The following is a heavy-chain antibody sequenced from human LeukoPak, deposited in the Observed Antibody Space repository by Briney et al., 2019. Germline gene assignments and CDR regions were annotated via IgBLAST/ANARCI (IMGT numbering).Heavy chain of an antibody. D-gene: IGHD3-9*01. CDR1: GGSISSYY. Sequence: SETLSLTCTVSGGSISSYYWSWIRQPPGKGLEWIGYIYYSGSTNYNPSLKSRVTISVDTSKNQFSLKLSSVTAADTAVYYCARGPRDYYDILTGYRDDAFDIWGQGTMVTVSS. J-gene: IGHJ3*02. CDR2: IYYSGST. V-gene: IGHV4-59*12. CDR3: ARGPRDYYDILTGYRDDAFDI.